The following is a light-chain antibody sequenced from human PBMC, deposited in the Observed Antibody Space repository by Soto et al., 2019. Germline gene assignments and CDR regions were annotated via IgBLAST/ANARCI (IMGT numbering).Light chain of an antibody. CDR1: SSNIGSNY. CDR3: AAWDDSLNGV. V-gene: IGLV1-47*02. Sequence: QTVVTQPPSASGTPGQRVTISCSGSSSNIGSNYVYWYQQLPGTAPKLLIYANNQRPSGVPDRFSGSKSGTSASLAISGLLSEDEADYYCAAWDDSLNGVFGTGTKLTVL. CDR2: ANN. J-gene: IGLJ1*01.